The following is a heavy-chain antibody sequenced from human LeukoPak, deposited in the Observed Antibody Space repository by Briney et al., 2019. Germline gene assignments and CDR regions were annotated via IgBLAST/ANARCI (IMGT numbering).Heavy chain of an antibody. V-gene: IGHV4-34*01. CDR1: GGSFSGYY. Sequence: SETLSLTCAVYGGSFSGYYWSWIRQPPGKGLEWIGEINHSGSTNYNPSLKSRVTISVDTSKNQFSLKLSSVTAADTAVYYCARGRRGRSGYCSSTSCHSFDYWGQGTLVTVSS. CDR2: INHSGST. D-gene: IGHD2-2*01. J-gene: IGHJ4*02. CDR3: ARGRRGRSGYCSSTSCHSFDY.